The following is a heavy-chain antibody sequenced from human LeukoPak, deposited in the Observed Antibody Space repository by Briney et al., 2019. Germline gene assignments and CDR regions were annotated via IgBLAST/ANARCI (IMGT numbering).Heavy chain of an antibody. CDR1: GFTVSSNY. CDR3: ARVAAAGTDFDY. J-gene: IGHJ4*02. Sequence: GGSLRLSCAASGFTVSSNYMSWVRQAPGKGLEWASVIYSGGSTYYADSVKGRFTISRDNSENTLYLQMNSLGAEDTAVYYCARVAAAGTDFDYWGQGTLVTVSS. V-gene: IGHV3-53*01. D-gene: IGHD6-13*01. CDR2: IYSGGST.